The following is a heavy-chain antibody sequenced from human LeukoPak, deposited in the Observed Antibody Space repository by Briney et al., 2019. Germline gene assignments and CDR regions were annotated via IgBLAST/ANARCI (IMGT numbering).Heavy chain of an antibody. J-gene: IGHJ4*02. CDR2: ISSGGST. Sequence: PGGSLRLSCAASGFTVSSNYMSWVRQAPGKGLEWVSVISSGGSTYYADSVTGRFTISRDNSKNTLYLQMNSLRVEDTAVYYCGRDLIGTAASWDCWGQGTLVTVSS. V-gene: IGHV3-53*01. D-gene: IGHD6-25*01. CDR1: GFTVSSNY. CDR3: GRDLIGTAASWDC.